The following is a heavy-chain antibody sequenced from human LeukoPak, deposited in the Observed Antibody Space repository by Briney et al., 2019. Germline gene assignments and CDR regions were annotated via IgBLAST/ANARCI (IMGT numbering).Heavy chain of an antibody. D-gene: IGHD3-22*01. V-gene: IGHV4-39*01. J-gene: IGHJ1*01. CDR2: IYYSGRT. CDR3: ARRRYYDGSGYLE. CDR1: GDSISRSDSC. Sequence: PSETLSLTCSVSGDSISRSDSCWDWIRQPPGKGLEWIGTIYYSGRTYYSPSLNSRVTMSVDTSSNQFSLNLRSVTAADTAVYYCARRRYYDGSGYLEWGQGTLLSVSS.